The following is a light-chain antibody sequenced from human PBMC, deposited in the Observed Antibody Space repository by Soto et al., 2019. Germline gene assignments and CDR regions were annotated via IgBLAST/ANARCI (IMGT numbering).Light chain of an antibody. V-gene: IGLV1-40*01. CDR2: GNN. CDR3: QSYDSSLSGWV. Sequence: QSVLTQPPSVSGAPGQRVTISCSGSGSNIGAVYDVHWYQQLPGTAPKLLIYGNNNRPSGVPDRFSGSKSGTSASLAITGLQAEDEGDYYCQSYDSSLSGWVFGTGTKLTVL. CDR1: GSNIGAVYD. J-gene: IGLJ1*01.